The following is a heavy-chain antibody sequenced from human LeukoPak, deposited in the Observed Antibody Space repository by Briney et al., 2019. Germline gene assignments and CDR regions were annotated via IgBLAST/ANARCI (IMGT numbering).Heavy chain of an antibody. Sequence: ASVKVSCKASGYTFTSYGISWVRQAPGQGLEWMGLINPYNGNTNYAQKLQGRVTMTTDTSTSTAYMELRSLRSDDTAVYYCARVDFWSGYSPLDAFDIWGQGTMVTVSS. CDR3: ARVDFWSGYSPLDAFDI. D-gene: IGHD3-3*01. V-gene: IGHV1-18*01. CDR1: GYTFTSYG. J-gene: IGHJ3*02. CDR2: INPYNGNT.